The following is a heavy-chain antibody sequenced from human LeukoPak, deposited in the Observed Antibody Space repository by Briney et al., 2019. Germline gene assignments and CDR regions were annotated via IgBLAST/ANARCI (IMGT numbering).Heavy chain of an antibody. J-gene: IGHJ4*02. D-gene: IGHD1-26*01. V-gene: IGHV3-48*01. CDR3: ASWGEGALDN. CDR2: ISSSSSTI. Sequence: GGSLRLSCAASGFTFSTYSMNWVRQAPGKGLEWVSYISSSSSTIYYANSVKGRFTISRDNAKKSLYLQMNSLRVEDTGVYYCASWGEGALDNWGQGTLVTVSS. CDR1: GFTFSTYS.